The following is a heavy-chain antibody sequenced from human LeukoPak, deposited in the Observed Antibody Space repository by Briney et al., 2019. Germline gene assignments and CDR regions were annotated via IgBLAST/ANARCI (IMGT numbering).Heavy chain of an antibody. CDR2: INPNSGGT. CDR3: ACGYSYADAFDI. D-gene: IGHD5-18*01. V-gene: IGHV1-2*06. J-gene: IGHJ3*02. CDR1: GYTFTGYY. Sequence: ASVKVSCKASGYTFTGYYMHWVRQAPGQGLEWMGRINPNSGGTNYAQKFQGRVTMTRDTSISTAYMELSRLRSDDTAVYYCACGYSYADAFDIWGQGTMVTVSS.